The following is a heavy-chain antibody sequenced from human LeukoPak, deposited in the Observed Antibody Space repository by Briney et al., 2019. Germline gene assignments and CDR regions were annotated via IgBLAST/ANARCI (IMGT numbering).Heavy chain of an antibody. V-gene: IGHV4-59*01. CDR1: GGSISSYY. CDR2: IYYSVST. CDR3: ARAYDRSPYYFDY. Sequence: SETLSLTCTVSGGSISSYYWSWIRQPPGKGLEWIGYIYYSVSTNYNPSLKSRVTISVDTSKNQFSLKLSSVTAADTAVYYCARAYDRSPYYFDYWGQGTLVTVSS. D-gene: IGHD3-22*01. J-gene: IGHJ4*02.